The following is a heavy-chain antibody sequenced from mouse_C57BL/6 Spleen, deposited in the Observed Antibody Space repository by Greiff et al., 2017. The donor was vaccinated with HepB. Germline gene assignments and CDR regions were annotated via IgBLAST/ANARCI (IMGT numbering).Heavy chain of an antibody. CDR3: ARAITTVADWYFDV. D-gene: IGHD1-1*01. J-gene: IGHJ1*03. Sequence: QVQLQQPGAELVRPGPSVKLSCKASGYTFTSYWMHWVKQRPGQGLEWIGVIDPSDSYTNYNQKFKGKATLTVDTSSSTAYMQLSSLTSEDSAVYYCARAITTVADWYFDVWGTGTTVTVSS. CDR1: GYTFTSYW. V-gene: IGHV1-59*01. CDR2: IDPSDSYT.